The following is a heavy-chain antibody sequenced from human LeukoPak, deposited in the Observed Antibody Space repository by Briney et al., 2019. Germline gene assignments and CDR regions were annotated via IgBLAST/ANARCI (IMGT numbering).Heavy chain of an antibody. J-gene: IGHJ5*02. CDR3: ARVETMVRGAPNWFDP. D-gene: IGHD3-10*01. V-gene: IGHV4-59*08. CDR1: GGSISSYY. CDR2: IYHTGST. Sequence: PSETLSLTCTVSGGSISSYYWSWIRQPPGKGLEWIGYIYHTGSTSYNPSLKGRVTISVDTSKNQFSLKLSSVTAADTAVYYCARVETMVRGAPNWFDPWGQGTLVTVSS.